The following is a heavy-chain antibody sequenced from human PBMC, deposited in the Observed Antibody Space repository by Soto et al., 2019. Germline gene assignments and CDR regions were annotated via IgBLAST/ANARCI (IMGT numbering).Heavy chain of an antibody. CDR2: IIPIFGTA. V-gene: IGHV1-69*13. D-gene: IGHD6-13*01. Sequence: ASVKVSCKASGGTFSSYAISWVRQAPGQGLEWMGGIIPIFGTANYAQKFQGRVTITADESTSTAYMELSSLRSEDTAVYYCARRIAAAGYYYYGMDVWGQGTTVTVSS. J-gene: IGHJ6*02. CDR1: GGTFSSYA. CDR3: ARRIAAAGYYYYGMDV.